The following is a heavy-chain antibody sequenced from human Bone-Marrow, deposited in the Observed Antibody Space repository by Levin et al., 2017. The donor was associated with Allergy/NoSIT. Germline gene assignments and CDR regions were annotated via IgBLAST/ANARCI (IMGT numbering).Heavy chain of an antibody. J-gene: IGHJ4*02. V-gene: IGHV4-30-2*01. CDR1: GGSISSGGYS. D-gene: IGHD2-2*01. CDR2: IYHSGST. Sequence: SETLSLTCAVSGGSISSGGYSWSWIRQPPGKGLEWIGYIYHSGSTYYNPSLKSRVTISVDRSKNQFSLKLSSVTAADTAVYYCARAGLGVPAATFDYWGQGTLVTVSS. CDR3: ARAGLGVPAATFDY.